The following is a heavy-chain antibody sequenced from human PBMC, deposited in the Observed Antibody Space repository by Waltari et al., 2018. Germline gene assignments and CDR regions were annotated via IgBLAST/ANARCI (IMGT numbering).Heavy chain of an antibody. CDR1: GFTFSSYW. CDR2: IQRDGNGK. CDR3: ARAYSGSYET. J-gene: IGHJ3*01. D-gene: IGHD1-26*01. V-gene: IGHV3-7*01. Sequence: EVQLVESGGDLVQPGGSLRLSCAASGFTFSSYWMTWVRQAPGKGLEWVANIQRDGNGKYYADSVKGRFTISRDNAKNPLYLQMNSLRAEDTAVYYCARAYSGSYETWGQGTLVTVSS.